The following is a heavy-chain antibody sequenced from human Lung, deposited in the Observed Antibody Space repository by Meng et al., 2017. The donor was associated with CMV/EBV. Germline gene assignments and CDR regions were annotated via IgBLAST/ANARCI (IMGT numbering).Heavy chain of an antibody. Sequence: GSVRSGDYYGGWIRRPPGKGLEWIGYIYYSGSTYCNPSLKNRVTISVDTSKNHFSLGLSSVTAADAAVYYCARLKMVRGALYYFDYWGQGTLVTVSS. D-gene: IGHD3-10*01. CDR1: GSVRSGDYY. V-gene: IGHV4-30-4*08. CDR3: ARLKMVRGALYYFDY. J-gene: IGHJ4*02. CDR2: IYYSGST.